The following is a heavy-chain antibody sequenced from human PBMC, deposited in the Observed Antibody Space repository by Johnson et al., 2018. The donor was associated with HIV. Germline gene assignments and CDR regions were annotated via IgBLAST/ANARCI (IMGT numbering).Heavy chain of an antibody. Sequence: VRLVESGGGLVQSGGSLRLSCGASGFTVSSNYMNWVRQAPGNGLEWVSVIYSGGSTYYADSVKGSFTISRDNSKNTLYLQMNSLRVEDTALYYCARGGGSYDAGDAFDTWGQGTMVTVSS. CDR1: GFTVSSNY. CDR3: ARGGGSYDAGDAFDT. CDR2: IYSGGST. J-gene: IGHJ3*02. V-gene: IGHV3-66*01. D-gene: IGHD1-26*01.